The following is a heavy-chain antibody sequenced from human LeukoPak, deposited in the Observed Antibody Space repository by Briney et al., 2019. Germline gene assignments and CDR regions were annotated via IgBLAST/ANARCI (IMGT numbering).Heavy chain of an antibody. CDR3: ARSLNQLLFRANYMDV. CDR1: GGSISSGGYY. Sequence: PSQTLSLTCTVSGGSISSGGYYWSWIRQQPGKGLEWIGYIYYSGSTYYNPSLKSRVTISVDTSKNQFSLKLSSVTAADTAVYYCARSLNQLLFRANYMDVWGKGTTVTVSS. J-gene: IGHJ6*03. CDR2: IYYSGST. D-gene: IGHD2-2*01. V-gene: IGHV4-31*03.